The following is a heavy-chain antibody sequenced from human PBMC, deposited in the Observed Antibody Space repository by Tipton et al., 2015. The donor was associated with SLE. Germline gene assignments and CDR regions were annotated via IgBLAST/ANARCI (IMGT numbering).Heavy chain of an antibody. CDR1: GGSISSGSYY. V-gene: IGHV4-39*01. Sequence: TLSLTCTVSGGSISSGSYYWSWIRQPAGKGLEWIGSIYHSGNTYYNPSLKSRVCMSIDTSRNEVFLRLSSVTAADTAVYYCARHDYDSNGYYMHCFDYWGQGTPGTVSS. CDR2: IYHSGNT. J-gene: IGHJ4*02. D-gene: IGHD3-22*01. CDR3: ARHDYDSNGYYMHCFDY.